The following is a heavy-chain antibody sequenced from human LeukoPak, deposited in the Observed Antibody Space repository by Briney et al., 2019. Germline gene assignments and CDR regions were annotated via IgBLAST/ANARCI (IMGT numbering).Heavy chain of an antibody. D-gene: IGHD2/OR15-2a*01. CDR1: GFTFSDYY. V-gene: IGHV3-72*01. CDR2: IRNKANSYTT. Sequence: PGGSLRLSCAVSGFTFSDYYMDWVRQAPGKGLEWVGRIRNKANSYTTEYAASVKGRFTISRDDSKNSLYLQMNSLKNEDTAMYYCATDDPINRSWGQGTLVTVSS. J-gene: IGHJ4*02. CDR3: ATDDPINRS.